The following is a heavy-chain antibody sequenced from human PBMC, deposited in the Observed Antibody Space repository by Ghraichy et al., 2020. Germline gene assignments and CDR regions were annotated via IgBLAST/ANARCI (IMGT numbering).Heavy chain of an antibody. V-gene: IGHV3-15*01. D-gene: IGHD6-19*01. CDR1: GFTFSNAW. CDR3: TTVNSYSSGWWGSKLYYYYMDV. J-gene: IGHJ6*03. CDR2: IKSKTDGGTT. Sequence: GESLNISCAASGFTFSNAWMSWVRQAPGKGLEWVGRIKSKTDGGTTDYAAPVKGRFTISRDDSKNTLYLQMNSLKTEDTAVYYCTTVNSYSSGWWGSKLYYYYMDVWGKGTTVTVSS.